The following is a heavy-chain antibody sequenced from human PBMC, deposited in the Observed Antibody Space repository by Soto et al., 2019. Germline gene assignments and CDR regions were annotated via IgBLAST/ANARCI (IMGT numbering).Heavy chain of an antibody. CDR1: GYTFTNND. V-gene: IGHV1-18*01. CDR2: ISPYNGKT. J-gene: IGHJ4*02. CDR3: AREGLLLLPDY. D-gene: IGHD3-22*01. Sequence: ASVKVSCKASGYTFTNNDVCWVRQTPGQGLEWMGWISPYNGKTNYARKFQGRVTMTTDTSTSTAYMEVRSLTSDDTAVYYCAREGLLLLPDYWGQGTLVTVSS.